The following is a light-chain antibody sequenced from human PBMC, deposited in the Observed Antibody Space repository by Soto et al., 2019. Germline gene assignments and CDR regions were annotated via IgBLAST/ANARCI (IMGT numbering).Light chain of an antibody. CDR1: QSISSY. CDR3: QQLNIYPLT. Sequence: DIQTTQSPSSLSASVGDRVTITCRASQSISSYLNWYQQKPGKAPKLLIYAASSLQSGVPSRFSGSGSGTDFTPTISSLQPEDFATYYCQQLNIYPLTFGGGTKVDIK. J-gene: IGKJ4*01. V-gene: IGKV1-39*01. CDR2: AAS.